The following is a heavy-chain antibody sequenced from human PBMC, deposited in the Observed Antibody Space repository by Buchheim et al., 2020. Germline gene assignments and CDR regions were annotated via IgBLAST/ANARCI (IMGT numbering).Heavy chain of an antibody. CDR1: GFSLRTYC. D-gene: IGHD2-2*01. Sequence: EVQLLESGGGLVQPGGSLRLSCAASGFSLRTYCMSWVRQAPGRGLEWISGISGSGGSTFYPDSMKGRFTVSRAESRNTLFLQIDSLRGDDTAVYYCAKDKKYASVYFFDLWGQG. J-gene: IGHJ4*02. V-gene: IGHV3-23*01. CDR2: ISGSGGST. CDR3: AKDKKYASVYFFDL.